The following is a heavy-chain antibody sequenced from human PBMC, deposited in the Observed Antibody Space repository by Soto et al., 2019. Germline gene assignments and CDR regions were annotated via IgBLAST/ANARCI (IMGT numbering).Heavy chain of an antibody. Sequence: SETLSLTCTVSGGSISSYYWSWIRQPPGKGLEWIGYIYYSGSTNYNPSLKSRVTISVDTSKNQFSLKLSSVTAADTAVYYCAIGKRGFGVVENYYYMDVWGKGTTVSGSS. J-gene: IGHJ6*03. D-gene: IGHD3-3*01. V-gene: IGHV4-59*01. CDR1: GGSISSYY. CDR2: IYYSGST. CDR3: AIGKRGFGVVENYYYMDV.